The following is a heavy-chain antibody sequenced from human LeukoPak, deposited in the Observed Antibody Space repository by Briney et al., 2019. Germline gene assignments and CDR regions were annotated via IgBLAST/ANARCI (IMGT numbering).Heavy chain of an antibody. CDR1: GGSISSGDYY. D-gene: IGHD4-11*01. Sequence: SETLSLTCTVSGGSISSGDYYWSWIRQPPGKGLEWIGYIYYSGSTYYNPSLKSRVTISVDTSKNQFSLKLSSVTAADTAVYYCARHPTVIRYFDYWGQGTLVTVSS. V-gene: IGHV4-30-4*08. J-gene: IGHJ4*02. CDR2: IYYSGST. CDR3: ARHPTVIRYFDY.